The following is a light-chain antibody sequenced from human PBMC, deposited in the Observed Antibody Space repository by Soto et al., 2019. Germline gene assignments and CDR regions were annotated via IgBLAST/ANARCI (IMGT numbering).Light chain of an antibody. CDR3: QLYNNWPPFGWT. CDR2: GAS. Sequence: EIVMTQSPATLSVSPGERATLSCRASQSVSSNLAWYQQKPGQAPRLLIYGASTRATGIPARFSGSGSGTEFTLTISSLQSEDFAVYYCQLYNNWPPFGWTFGQGTKVEIK. J-gene: IGKJ1*01. CDR1: QSVSSN. V-gene: IGKV3-15*01.